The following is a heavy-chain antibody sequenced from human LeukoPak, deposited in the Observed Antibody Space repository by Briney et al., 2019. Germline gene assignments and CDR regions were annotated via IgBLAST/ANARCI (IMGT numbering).Heavy chain of an antibody. CDR1: GLTVNNNY. V-gene: IGHV3-53*01. CDR2: LYIGGNT. J-gene: IGHJ4*02. Sequence: GGSLRLSCAASGLTVNNNYMNWVRQAPGKGLEWVSALYIGGNTYYADSVKGRFTISRDNSKNALYLQMNSLRAEDTAVYYCAKADYYYDSSGPLGYWGQGTLVTVSS. D-gene: IGHD3-22*01. CDR3: AKADYYYDSSGPLGY.